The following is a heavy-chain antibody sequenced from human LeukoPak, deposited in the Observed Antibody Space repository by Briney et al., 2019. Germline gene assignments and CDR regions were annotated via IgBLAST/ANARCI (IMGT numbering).Heavy chain of an antibody. V-gene: IGHV1-8*01. D-gene: IGHD3-9*01. Sequence: ATVKVSCKASGYTFTSYDINWVRQATGQGLEWMGWMNPNSGKTGYAQKFQGRFTMTRNTSISTAYMELSSLRSEDTAVYYCAREFRDYDILTGYYRAVDYWGQGTLVTVSS. CDR1: GYTFTSYD. CDR2: MNPNSGKT. CDR3: AREFRDYDILTGYYRAVDY. J-gene: IGHJ4*02.